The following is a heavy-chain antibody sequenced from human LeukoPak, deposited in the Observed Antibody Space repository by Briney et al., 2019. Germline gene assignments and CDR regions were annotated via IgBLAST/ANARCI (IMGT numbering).Heavy chain of an antibody. V-gene: IGHV3-9*01. CDR2: ISWNSGSI. CDR3: AKDATFYYYGSGSHFDY. J-gene: IGHJ4*02. CDR1: GFTFDDYA. Sequence: GGSLRLSCAASGFTFDDYAMHWVRQAPGKGLEWVSGISWNSGSIGYADSVKGRFTISRDNAKNSLYLQMNSLRAEDTALYYCAKDATFYYYGSGSHFDYWGQGTLVTVSS. D-gene: IGHD3-10*01.